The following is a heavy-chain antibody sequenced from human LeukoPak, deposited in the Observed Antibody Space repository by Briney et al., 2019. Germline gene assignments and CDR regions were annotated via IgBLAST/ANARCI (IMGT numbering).Heavy chain of an antibody. CDR2: IIPIFGTA. D-gene: IGHD6-13*01. CDR1: GGTFSSYA. Sequence: ASVKVSCKASGGTFSSYAISWVRRAPGQGLEWMGRIIPIFGTANYAQKFQGRVTITTDESTSTAYMELSSLRSEDTAVYYCARVAGIAAAFDYWGQGTLVTVSS. CDR3: ARVAGIAAAFDY. J-gene: IGHJ4*02. V-gene: IGHV1-69*05.